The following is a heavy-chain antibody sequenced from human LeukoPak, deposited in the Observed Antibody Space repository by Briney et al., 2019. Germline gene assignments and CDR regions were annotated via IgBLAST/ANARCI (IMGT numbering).Heavy chain of an antibody. Sequence: SVKVSCKASGYPFIAHFLNWVRQAPGQGLEWMGGIIPIFGTANYAQKFQGRVTITADESTSTAYMELSSLRSEDTAVYYCARDRPYDSSGYYYWGQGTLVTVSS. D-gene: IGHD3-22*01. V-gene: IGHV1-69*13. CDR3: ARDRPYDSSGYYY. CDR1: GYPFIAHF. CDR2: IIPIFGTA. J-gene: IGHJ4*02.